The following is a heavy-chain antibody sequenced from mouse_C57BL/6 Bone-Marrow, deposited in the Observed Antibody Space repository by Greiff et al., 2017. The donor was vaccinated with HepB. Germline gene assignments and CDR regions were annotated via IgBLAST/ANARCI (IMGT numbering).Heavy chain of an antibody. D-gene: IGHD1-1*01. V-gene: IGHV1-76*01. CDR3: ARGNPLLLRCAMDY. CDR1: GYTFTDYY. Sequence: QVHVKQSGAELVRPGASVKLSCKASGYTFTDYYINWVKQRPGQGLEWIARIYPGSGNTYYNEKFKGKATLTAEKSSSTAYMQLSSLTSEDSAVYFCARGNPLLLRCAMDYWGQGTSVTVSS. J-gene: IGHJ4*01. CDR2: IYPGSGNT.